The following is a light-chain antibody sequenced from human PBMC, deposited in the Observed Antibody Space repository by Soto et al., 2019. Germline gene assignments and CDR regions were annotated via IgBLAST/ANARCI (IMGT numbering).Light chain of an antibody. V-gene: IGLV2-8*01. J-gene: IGLJ1*01. CDR1: RRDVGGYNF. CDR3: SSYAGSDNYV. Sequence: VLAQPPPPSRSPGQSITLSRPGTRRDVGGYNFVSWYQQYPGKAPKLMIYEVSKRPSGVPDRFSGSKSGNTASLTVSGLQAEDEADYYCSSYAGSDNYVFGTGTKVTVL. CDR2: EVS.